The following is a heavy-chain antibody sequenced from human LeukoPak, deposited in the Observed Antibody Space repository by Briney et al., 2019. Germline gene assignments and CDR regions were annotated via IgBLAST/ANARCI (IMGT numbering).Heavy chain of an antibody. CDR3: ARDSPMVRGAENWFDP. D-gene: IGHD3-10*01. Sequence: ASVKVSCKASGYTFTSYGISWVRQAPGQGLEWMGWISAYNGNTNYAQKLQGRVTMTTDTSTSTAYMELRSLRSDDTAVYYCARDSPMVRGAENWFDPWGQGTLVTVSS. J-gene: IGHJ5*02. CDR2: ISAYNGNT. V-gene: IGHV1-18*01. CDR1: GYTFTSYG.